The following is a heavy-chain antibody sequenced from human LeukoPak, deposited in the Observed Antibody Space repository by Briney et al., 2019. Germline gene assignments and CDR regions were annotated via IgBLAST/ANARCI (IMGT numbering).Heavy chain of an antibody. CDR2: ISSSSSTI. Sequence: GGSLRLSCAASALTFSDYSMNWVRQAPGKGLEWVSYISSSSSTIYYADSVKGRFTISRDNAKNSLYLQMNSLRAEDTAVYYCARVRAAGLFDYWGQGTLVTVSS. J-gene: IGHJ4*02. CDR1: ALTFSDYS. CDR3: ARVRAAGLFDY. D-gene: IGHD6-13*01. V-gene: IGHV3-48*04.